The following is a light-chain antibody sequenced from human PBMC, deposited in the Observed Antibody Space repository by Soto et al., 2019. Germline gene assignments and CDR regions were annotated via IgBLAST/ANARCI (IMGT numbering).Light chain of an antibody. CDR2: KTS. CDR3: QRYNDYSWT. J-gene: IGKJ1*01. V-gene: IGKV1-5*03. CDR1: QSISIW. Sequence: DIHMTQSPSTLSASVGDRVTITCRASQSISIWLAWYQQKPGKAPNLLIYKTSSLESGVPSRFSGSGSGTEFTLTISSLQPDDFATHSCQRYNDYSWTFGQGTKVEIK.